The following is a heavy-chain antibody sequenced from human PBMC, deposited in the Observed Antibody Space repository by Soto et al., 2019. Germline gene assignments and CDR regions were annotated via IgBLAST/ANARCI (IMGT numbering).Heavy chain of an antibody. CDR2: VTRSGST. D-gene: IGHD2-8*01. V-gene: IGHV4-4*02. J-gene: IGHJ4*02. CDR3: ASHKVSTFYREFDFFAY. CDR1: GDSMDNNRW. Sequence: QVQLQESGPGLVKPSETLSLTCAVFGDSMDNNRWWSWVRQSPGKGLEWIGEVTRSGSTNYNPSLYIRVSISTATSNEHLSMYLISAAAADTPAYYCASHKVSTFYREFDFFAYWGLGTLVTVSS.